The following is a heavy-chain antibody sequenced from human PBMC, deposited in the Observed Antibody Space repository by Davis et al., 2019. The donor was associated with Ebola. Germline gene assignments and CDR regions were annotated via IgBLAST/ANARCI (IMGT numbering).Heavy chain of an antibody. CDR2: INAGNGNT. V-gene: IGHV1-3*01. J-gene: IGHJ6*02. D-gene: IGHD6-6*01. CDR1: GYTFTSYA. CDR3: ARGDSSSSYYYYYGMDV. Sequence: ASVKVSCKASGYTFTSYAMHWVRQAPGQRLEWMGWINAGNGNTKYSQKFQGRVTITRDTSASTAYMELSSLRSEDTAVYYCARGDSSSSYYYYYGMDVWGQGTTVTVSS.